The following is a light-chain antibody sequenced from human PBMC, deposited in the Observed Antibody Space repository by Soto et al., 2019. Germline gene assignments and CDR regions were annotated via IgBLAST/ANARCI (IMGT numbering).Light chain of an antibody. CDR1: SSNIGAGYD. CDR3: QAFDTRMNYVV. V-gene: IGLV1-40*01. CDR2: GNK. J-gene: IGLJ2*01. Sequence: QSVVTQPPSVSGAPGQRVTIYCTGSSSNIGAGYDVHWYQQFPGRAPKLLIYGNKNRPSGVPDRFSRSKSGTSASLDITGLQAEDEADYCWQAFDTRMNYVVFGVGTKLTVL.